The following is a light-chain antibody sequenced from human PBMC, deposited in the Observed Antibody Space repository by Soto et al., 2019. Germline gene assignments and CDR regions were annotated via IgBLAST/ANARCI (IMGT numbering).Light chain of an antibody. V-gene: IGKV3-15*01. J-gene: IGKJ1*01. CDR1: QSVSSN. CDR3: QQYNNWPPWT. Sequence: EIVMTQPPATLSVSQGERTTLSSRASQSVSSNLAWYQQKPGQAPRLLIYGESTRATGIPARFSGSGCGTEFTLTISSLLSEDFAVYYCQQYNNWPPWTFGQGTKVDI. CDR2: GES.